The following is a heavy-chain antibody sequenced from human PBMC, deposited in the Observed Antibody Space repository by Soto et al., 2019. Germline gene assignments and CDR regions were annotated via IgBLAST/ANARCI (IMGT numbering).Heavy chain of an antibody. CDR3: ASSVVRGADYYYYMDV. Sequence: GASVKVSCKASGYTFTSYGISWVRQAPGQGLEWMGWISAYNGNTNYAQKLQGRVTMTTDTSTSTAYMELRSLRSDDTAVYYCASSVVRGADYYYYMDVWGKGTTLTVSS. V-gene: IGHV1-18*01. CDR2: ISAYNGNT. J-gene: IGHJ6*03. CDR1: GYTFTSYG. D-gene: IGHD3-10*01.